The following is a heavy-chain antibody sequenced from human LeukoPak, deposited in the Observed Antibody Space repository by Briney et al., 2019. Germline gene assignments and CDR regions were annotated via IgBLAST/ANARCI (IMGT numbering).Heavy chain of an antibody. Sequence: PGGSLRLSCAASGFTVSSSYMTWVRQAPGKGLEWVSLIYSGGSTYYADYVKGRFIISRDNSKTPVFLQMNSLRVEDTAVYYCAREFCPREKCAFDIWGQGTMVTVSS. D-gene: IGHD3-9*01. CDR3: AREFCPREKCAFDI. CDR1: GFTVSSSY. V-gene: IGHV3-53*01. J-gene: IGHJ3*02. CDR2: IYSGGST.